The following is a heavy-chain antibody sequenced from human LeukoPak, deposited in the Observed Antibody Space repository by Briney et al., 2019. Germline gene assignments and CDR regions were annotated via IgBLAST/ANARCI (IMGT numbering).Heavy chain of an antibody. J-gene: IGHJ6*04. CDR2: ISKTSNTR. CDR3: AEFGITMIGGV. V-gene: IGHV3-48*04. CDR1: AFAFSSYG. Sequence: QTGGSLSLSCAASAFAFSSYGMNWVRQTPGKGREWVSYISKTSNTRDYADTVKGRFPISRDNAKNSLYLQMHSLRAEDTAVYYCAEFGITMIGGVWGKGTTVTISS. D-gene: IGHD3-10*02.